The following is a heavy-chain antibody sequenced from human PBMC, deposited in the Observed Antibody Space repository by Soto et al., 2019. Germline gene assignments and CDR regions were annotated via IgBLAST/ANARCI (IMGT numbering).Heavy chain of an antibody. Sequence: QVQLVQSGAELKEPGDSVRVSCEASGYTFTAYYIHWVRQAPGQGLEWMGWINPRFGDTSYAQDFQGRVSMTRDTSISTLYMELSRLTSDDTAIYYCARNMDYYYGPGSGNGHGFWGQGTTVTVFS. J-gene: IGHJ6*02. CDR3: ARNMDYYYGPGSGNGHGF. CDR1: GYTFTAYY. V-gene: IGHV1-2*02. D-gene: IGHD3-10*01. CDR2: INPRFGDT.